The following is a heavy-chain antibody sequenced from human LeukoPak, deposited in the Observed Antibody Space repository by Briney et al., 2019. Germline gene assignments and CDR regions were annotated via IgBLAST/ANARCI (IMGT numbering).Heavy chain of an antibody. CDR3: ARVRGYYYYYMDV. J-gene: IGHJ6*03. CDR2: INRSGST. V-gene: IGHV4-34*01. D-gene: IGHD3-10*01. CDR1: GGSFSGYY. Sequence: SETLSLTCAVYGGSFSGYYWSWIRQPPGKGLEWIGEINRSGSTNYNPSLKSRVTISVDTSKNQFSLKLSSVTAADTAVYYCARVRGYYYYYMDVWGKGTTVTVSS.